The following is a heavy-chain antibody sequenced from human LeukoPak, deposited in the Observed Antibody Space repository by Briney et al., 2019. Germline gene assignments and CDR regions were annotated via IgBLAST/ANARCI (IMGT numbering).Heavy chain of an antibody. Sequence: GGSLRLSCAASGFTFSSYAMSWVRQAPGKGLEWVSTISGSGGSTYYADSVMGRFTISRDNSKNTLYPQMNSLRAEDTAIYYCACTSGWYHVAFDYWGQGTLVTVSS. CDR1: GFTFSSYA. J-gene: IGHJ4*02. V-gene: IGHV3-23*01. CDR3: ACTSGWYHVAFDY. D-gene: IGHD6-19*01. CDR2: ISGSGGST.